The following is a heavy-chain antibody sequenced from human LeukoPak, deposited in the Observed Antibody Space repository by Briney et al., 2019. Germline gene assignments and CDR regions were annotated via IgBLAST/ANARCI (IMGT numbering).Heavy chain of an antibody. D-gene: IGHD3-10*01. CDR1: GFTFSSYA. V-gene: IGHV3-23*01. Sequence: GGSLRLSGAASGFTFSSYAMSWVRQAPGKGLEWVSAINGSGGSTYYADSVKGRFTISRDNSKNTLYLQMNSLRAEDTAVYYCAKELLWFGEQDYWGQGTLVTVSS. CDR3: AKELLWFGEQDY. CDR2: INGSGGST. J-gene: IGHJ4*02.